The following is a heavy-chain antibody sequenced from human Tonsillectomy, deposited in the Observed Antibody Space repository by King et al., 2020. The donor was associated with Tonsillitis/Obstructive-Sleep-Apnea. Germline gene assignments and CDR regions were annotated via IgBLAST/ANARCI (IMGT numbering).Heavy chain of an antibody. CDR3: ARELGHYFDY. Sequence: VQLVESGGGLIQPGGSLRLSCVVSGFTVSSNYLTWVRQAPGKGLEWVSVLYSGGNTYYADSVKGRFTISRDNSKNTRYLQMNSLRAEDTAVYYCARELGHYFDYWGQGTLVTVSS. D-gene: IGHD1-26*01. CDR2: LYSGGNT. V-gene: IGHV3-53*01. J-gene: IGHJ4*02. CDR1: GFTVSSNY.